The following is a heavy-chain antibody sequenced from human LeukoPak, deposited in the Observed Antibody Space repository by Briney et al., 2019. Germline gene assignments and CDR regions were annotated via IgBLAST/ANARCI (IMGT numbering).Heavy chain of an antibody. D-gene: IGHD6-13*01. CDR2: IDDSGSA. J-gene: IGHJ3*02. CDR1: GGSISSYY. CDR3: ARLVGYSSNWYGAFDI. V-gene: IGHV4-59*08. Sequence: SETLSLTCTVSGGSISSYYWSWIRQSPGKGLEWIGYIDDSGSANYSPSLKSRLTISLDTSKNQFSLKLSSVTAADTAVYYCARLVGYSSNWYGAFDIWGQGTMVTVSS.